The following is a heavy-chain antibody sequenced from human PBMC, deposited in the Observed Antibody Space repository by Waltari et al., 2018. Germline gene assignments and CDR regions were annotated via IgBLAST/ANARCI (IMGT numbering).Heavy chain of an antibody. CDR2: ILYDGTKE. D-gene: IGHD6-6*01. J-gene: IGHJ4*02. CDR3: AKDKWGYSSSAAFDS. Sequence: VQLVESGGGVVQPGTSLRLSCAASGFTFSSYGMHWVRQGPGKGLDGGAFILYDGTKEYYADSVKGRFTISRENSKNTVSLQMDSLRSEDTAVYFCAKDKWGYSSSAAFDSWGQGTLVTVSS. V-gene: IGHV3-30*18. CDR1: GFTFSSYG.